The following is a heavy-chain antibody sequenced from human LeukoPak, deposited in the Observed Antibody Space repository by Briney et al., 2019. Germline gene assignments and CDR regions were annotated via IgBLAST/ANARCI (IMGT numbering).Heavy chain of an antibody. J-gene: IGHJ4*02. CDR1: GGSISSYY. D-gene: IGHD3-10*01. Sequence: PSETLSLTCTVSGGSISSYYWSWIRQPPGKGLEWIGYIYYNGSTNYNPSLTSRVTISVDTSKNQFSLKLSSVTAADTAVYYCAREITMVRGVRAFDYWGQGTLVTVSS. CDR2: IYYNGST. CDR3: AREITMVRGVRAFDY. V-gene: IGHV4-59*01.